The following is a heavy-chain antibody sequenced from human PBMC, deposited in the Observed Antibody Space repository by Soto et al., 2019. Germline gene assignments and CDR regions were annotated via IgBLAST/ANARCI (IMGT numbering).Heavy chain of an antibody. CDR2: ISYDGSNK. D-gene: IGHD5-12*01. J-gene: IGHJ6*02. CDR1: GFTFSSYG. Sequence: QVQLVESGGGVVQPGRSLRLSCAASGFTFSSYGMHWVRQAPGKGLEWVAVISYDGSNKYYADSVKGRFTISRDNSKNTLYLQMNSLRAEDTAVYYCAKDLGRFYSGYDVLGGMDVWGQGTTVTVSS. V-gene: IGHV3-30*18. CDR3: AKDLGRFYSGYDVLGGMDV.